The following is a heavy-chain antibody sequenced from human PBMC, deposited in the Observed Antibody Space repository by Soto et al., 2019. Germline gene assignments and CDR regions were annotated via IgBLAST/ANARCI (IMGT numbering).Heavy chain of an antibody. Sequence: ASVKVSCKASGYTFTGYYMHWVRQAPGQGLEWMGWINPNSGGTNYAQKFRGRVTMTRDTSISTAYMELSRLRSDDTAVYYCARVAGHIVVVTNFDYWGQGTLVTVSS. D-gene: IGHD2-21*02. CDR1: GYTFTGYY. V-gene: IGHV1-2*02. CDR2: INPNSGGT. J-gene: IGHJ4*02. CDR3: ARVAGHIVVVTNFDY.